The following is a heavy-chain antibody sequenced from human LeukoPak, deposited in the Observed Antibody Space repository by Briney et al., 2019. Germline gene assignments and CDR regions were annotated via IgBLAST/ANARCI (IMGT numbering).Heavy chain of an antibody. CDR2: ISGSGAGT. J-gene: IGHJ4*02. V-gene: IGHV3-23*01. CDR1: GFTFSNYA. CDR3: AKLVDSASMI. Sequence: PGGSLRLSRAASGFTFSNYAMIWVRQAPAKGLEWVSAISGSGAGTYYADSVKGRFTISRDNSRNTLYLQMNSLRPEDTAVYFCAKLVDSASMIWGRGTLVTVSS. D-gene: IGHD1-26*01.